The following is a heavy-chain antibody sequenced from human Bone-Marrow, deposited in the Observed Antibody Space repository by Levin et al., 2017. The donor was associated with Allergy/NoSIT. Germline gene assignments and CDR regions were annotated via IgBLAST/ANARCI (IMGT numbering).Heavy chain of an antibody. CDR3: ARHGRGGCNSQFDN. V-gene: IGHV4-59*08. D-gene: IGHD2-15*01. CDR1: SVTISTSY. Sequence: NASETLSLTCTVSSVTISTSYWSYIRQPPGKGLEWIGCIDYSGDTIYNPSLKSRVLISADTSKNQFSLRLSSVTAADTAVYYCARHGRGGCNSQFDNWDQGTLVTVS. J-gene: IGHJ4*02. CDR2: IDYSGDT.